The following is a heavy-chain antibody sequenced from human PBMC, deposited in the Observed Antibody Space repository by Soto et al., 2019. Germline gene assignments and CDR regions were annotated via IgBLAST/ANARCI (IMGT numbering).Heavy chain of an antibody. CDR2: LYYSGST. D-gene: IGHD2-15*01. Sequence: SETLSLTCTVSGGSIISSTYYWGWIRQPPGKGLEWIGSLYYSGSTYYNPSLKSRVTISVDSSKNQFSLKLSSVTAADTAGYYCASANFYFYYGMDVWGQGTTVTVSS. V-gene: IGHV4-39*01. J-gene: IGHJ6*02. CDR3: ASANFYFYYGMDV. CDR1: GGSIISSTYY.